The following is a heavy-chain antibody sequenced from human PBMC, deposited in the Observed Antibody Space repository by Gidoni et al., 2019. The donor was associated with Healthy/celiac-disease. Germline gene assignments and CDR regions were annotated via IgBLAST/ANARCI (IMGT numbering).Heavy chain of an antibody. CDR1: GFTFISYG. V-gene: IGHV3-30*18. D-gene: IGHD1-7*01. Sequence: QVQLVVSVGGFVQPVRSLRLSCASSGFTFISYGMHWVRQAPGKGLEWVAVISYDGSNKYYADSVKGRFTISRDNSKNTLYLQMNSLRAEDTAVYYCAKELELRRYYYGMDVWGQGTTVTVSS. J-gene: IGHJ6*02. CDR3: AKELELRRYYYGMDV. CDR2: ISYDGSNK.